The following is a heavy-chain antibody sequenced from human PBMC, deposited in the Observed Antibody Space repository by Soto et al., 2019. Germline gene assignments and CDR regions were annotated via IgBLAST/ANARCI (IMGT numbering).Heavy chain of an antibody. CDR1: GFTFSSYS. D-gene: IGHD3-22*01. CDR2: ISSSSSTI. V-gene: IGHV3-48*02. J-gene: IGHJ3*02. Sequence: GGSLRLSCAAPGFTFSSYSMNWFRQAPGKGLEWVSYISSSSSTIYYADSVKGRFTISRDNAKNSLYLQMNSLRDEDTAVYYCARDPIYDSSGYYFVTAFDIWGQGTMVTVSS. CDR3: ARDPIYDSSGYYFVTAFDI.